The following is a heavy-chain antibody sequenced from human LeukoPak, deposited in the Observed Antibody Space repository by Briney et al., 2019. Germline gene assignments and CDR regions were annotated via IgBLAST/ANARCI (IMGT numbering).Heavy chain of an antibody. CDR2: TYYRSRWSN. J-gene: IGHJ5*02. D-gene: IGHD6-19*01. CDR1: GDSVSSNSAA. V-gene: IGHV6-1*01. Sequence: QTLSLSCAISGDSVSSNSAAWSWIRQSPSRGLEWLGSTYYRSRWSNDYAVSVKSRITINPDTSKNQFSLQLNSVTPEDTAVYYCANQQWLDLDWFDHWGQGTLVTVSS. CDR3: ANQQWLDLDWFDH.